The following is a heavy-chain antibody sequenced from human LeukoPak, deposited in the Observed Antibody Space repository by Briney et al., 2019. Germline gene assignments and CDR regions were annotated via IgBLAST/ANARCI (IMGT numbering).Heavy chain of an antibody. Sequence: WXXXXXXKGLEXVSSISSXXXYIYYADSVKGRFTISRDNAKNSLYLQMNSLRAEDTAVYYCARDPTTYYYDSSGYYTPSFDYWGQGTLVTVSS. V-gene: IGHV3-21*01. CDR2: ISSXXXYI. J-gene: IGHJ4*02. D-gene: IGHD3-22*01. CDR3: ARDPTTYYYDSSGYYTPSFDY.